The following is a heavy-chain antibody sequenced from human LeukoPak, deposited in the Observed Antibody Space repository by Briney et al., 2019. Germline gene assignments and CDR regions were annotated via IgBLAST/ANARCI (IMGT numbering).Heavy chain of an antibody. Sequence: PGRSLRLSCAASGFTFSSYGMHWVRQAPGKGLEWVAVIWYDGSNKYYADSVKGRFTISRDNSKNTLYLQMNSLRAEDTAVYYCARESAAGISVYFDYWGQGTLVTVSS. V-gene: IGHV3-30*19. CDR3: ARESAAGISVYFDY. J-gene: IGHJ4*02. CDR1: GFTFSSYG. D-gene: IGHD6-13*01. CDR2: IWYDGSNK.